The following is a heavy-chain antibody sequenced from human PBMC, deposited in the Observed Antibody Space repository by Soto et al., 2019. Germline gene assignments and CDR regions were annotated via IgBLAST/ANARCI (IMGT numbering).Heavy chain of an antibody. Sequence: EVQLVESGGGLVQPGGSLRLSCAASGFTVSSNYMSWVRQAPGKGLEWVSVIYSGGSTYYADSVKGRFTISRHNSKNTVDLQMNSLGGEDTAVYYCARATVTTFYFDYWGQGTLVTVSS. J-gene: IGHJ4*02. V-gene: IGHV3-53*04. CDR3: ARATVTTFYFDY. CDR2: IYSGGST. D-gene: IGHD4-17*01. CDR1: GFTVSSNY.